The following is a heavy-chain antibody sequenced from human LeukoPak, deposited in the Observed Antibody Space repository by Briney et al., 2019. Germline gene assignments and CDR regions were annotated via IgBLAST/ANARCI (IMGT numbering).Heavy chain of an antibody. J-gene: IGHJ4*02. CDR1: GLTFSDSY. D-gene: IGHD7-27*01. CDR3: GRGHWGLDY. Sequence: GGPLRLSCAASGLTFSDSYMTWIRQAPGKGLEWVSYITNTGNSMEYVDSVKGRFTTSRDDPKNSLYLQMNSLRAEDTAVYYCGRGHWGLDYWGQGALVTVSS. V-gene: IGHV3-11*04. CDR2: ITNTGNSM.